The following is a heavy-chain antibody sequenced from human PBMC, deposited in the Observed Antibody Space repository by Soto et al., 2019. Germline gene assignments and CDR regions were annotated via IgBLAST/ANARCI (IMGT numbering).Heavy chain of an antibody. V-gene: IGHV3-48*03. D-gene: IGHD1-26*01. CDR2: ISSSGSTI. CDR3: ARGDHAPEGPIVGGLLDY. CDR1: GFTFSSYE. J-gene: IGHJ4*02. Sequence: GGSLRLSCAASGFTFSSYEMNWVRQAPGKGLEWVSYISSSGSTIYYADSVKGRFTISRDNAKNSLYLQMNSLRAEDTAVYYCARGDHAPEGPIVGGLLDYWGQGTLVTVSS.